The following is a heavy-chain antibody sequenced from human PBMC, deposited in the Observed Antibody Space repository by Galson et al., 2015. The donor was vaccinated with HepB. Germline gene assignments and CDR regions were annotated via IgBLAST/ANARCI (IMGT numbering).Heavy chain of an antibody. CDR2: IIPIFGTA. Sequence: SVKVSCKASGGTFSSYAISWVRQAPGQGLEWMGGIIPIFGTANYAQKFQGRVTITADESTSTAYMVLSSLRSEDTAVYYCASSPVAGIYYFDYWGQGTLVTVSS. J-gene: IGHJ4*02. D-gene: IGHD6-19*01. CDR3: ASSPVAGIYYFDY. V-gene: IGHV1-69*13. CDR1: GGTFSSYA.